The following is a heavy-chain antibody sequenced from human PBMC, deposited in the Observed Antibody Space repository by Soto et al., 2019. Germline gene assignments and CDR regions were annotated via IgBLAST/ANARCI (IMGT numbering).Heavy chain of an antibody. V-gene: IGHV1-3*01. CDR2: INAGNGNT. CDR1: GYTFTGYA. CDR3: ARAVAVPADFDY. D-gene: IGHD6-19*01. Sequence: ASVKVSCKASGYTFTGYAMHWVRQAPGQRLEWMGWINAGNGNTKYSQKFQGRVTITRDTSASTAYMEPSSLRSEDTAVYYCARAVAVPADFDYWGQGTLVTV. J-gene: IGHJ4*02.